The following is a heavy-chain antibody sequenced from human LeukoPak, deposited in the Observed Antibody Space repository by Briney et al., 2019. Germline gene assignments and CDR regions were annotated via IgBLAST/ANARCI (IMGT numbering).Heavy chain of an antibody. V-gene: IGHV3-30*04. CDR1: GFTFSSYA. CDR2: ISYDGSNK. D-gene: IGHD6-13*01. CDR3: AREGTAAAGSFDY. Sequence: GESLRLSCAASGFTFSSYAMHWVRQPPGKGLEWVAVISYDGSNKYYADSVKGRFTISRDNSKNTLYLQMNSLRAEDTAVYYCAREGTAAAGSFDYWGQGTLVTVSS. J-gene: IGHJ4*02.